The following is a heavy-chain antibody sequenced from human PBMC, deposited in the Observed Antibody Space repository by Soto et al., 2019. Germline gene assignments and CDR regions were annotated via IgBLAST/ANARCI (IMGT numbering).Heavy chain of an antibody. CDR1: GCTISTSSYH. Sequence: PSDPLSLTFNVSGCTISTSSYHRGWIRQPPGKGLEWIGSIYYSGSTYYNPSLKSRVTISVDTSKNQFSLKLSSVTAADTAVYYCASPKIAFYNWFDSWGQGTLVTVS. CDR3: ASPKIAFYNWFDS. J-gene: IGHJ5*01. CDR2: IYYSGST. V-gene: IGHV4-39*01. D-gene: IGHD3-3*02.